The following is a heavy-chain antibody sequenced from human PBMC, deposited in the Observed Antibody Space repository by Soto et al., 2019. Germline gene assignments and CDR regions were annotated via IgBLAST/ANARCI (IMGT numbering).Heavy chain of an antibody. V-gene: IGHV3-11*06. Sequence: GGSLRLSCAASGFTFSDYYMSWIRQAPGKGLEWVSYISGSSTYTDYADSVKGRFTVSRDNAKNSLYLQMNSLRVEDTAVYYCARRGPQRXLRLRDSYYAMDVWGQGTSVTVSS. D-gene: IGHD5-12*01. CDR1: GFTFSDYY. J-gene: IGHJ6*02. CDR2: ISGSSTYT. CDR3: ARRGPQRXLRLRDSYYAMDV.